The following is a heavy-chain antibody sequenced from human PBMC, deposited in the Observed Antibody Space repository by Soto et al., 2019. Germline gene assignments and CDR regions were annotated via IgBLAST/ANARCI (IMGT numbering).Heavy chain of an antibody. J-gene: IGHJ3*02. V-gene: IGHV1-69*04. CDR3: ARDTGRDGYNDAFDI. Sequence: ASVKVSCEASGGTFSSYTISWVRQAPGQGLEWMGRIIPILGIANYAQKFQGRVTITADKSTSTAYMELSSLRSEDTAVYYCARDTGRDGYNDAFDIWGQGTMVT. CDR2: IIPILGIA. D-gene: IGHD5-12*01. CDR1: GGTFSSYT.